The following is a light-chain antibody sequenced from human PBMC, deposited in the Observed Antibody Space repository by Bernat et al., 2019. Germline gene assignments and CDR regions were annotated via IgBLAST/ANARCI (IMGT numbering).Light chain of an antibody. CDR3: ASWDDSLNGWV. CDR1: SSDVGSNS. Sequence: QSVLTQPPSASGTPGQRVTISCSGSSSDVGSNSVTWYQQFPGTAPKVLMYATNERPSGVPDRFSGSKSGTSASLAISVLQSDDEGDYYCASWDDSLNGWVFGGGTKLTVL. J-gene: IGLJ3*02. CDR2: ATN. V-gene: IGLV1-44*01.